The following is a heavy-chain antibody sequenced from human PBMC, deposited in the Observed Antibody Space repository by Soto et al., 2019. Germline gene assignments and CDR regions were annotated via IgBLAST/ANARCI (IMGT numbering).Heavy chain of an antibody. V-gene: IGHV3-30*18. CDR3: SKDAIVVVPAARKYYYYYMDV. Sequence: QVQLVESGGGVVQPGRSLRLSCAASGFTFSSYGMHWVRQAPGKGLEWVAVISYDGSNKYYADSVKGRFTISRDNSKNTLYLQMNSLRAEDTAVYYCSKDAIVVVPAARKYYYYYMDVWGKGTTVTVSS. D-gene: IGHD2-2*01. J-gene: IGHJ6*03. CDR1: GFTFSSYG. CDR2: ISYDGSNK.